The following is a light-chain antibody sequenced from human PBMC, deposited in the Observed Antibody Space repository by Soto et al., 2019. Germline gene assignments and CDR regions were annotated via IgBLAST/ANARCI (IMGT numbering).Light chain of an antibody. J-gene: IGLJ2*01. CDR2: NND. V-gene: IGLV1-44*01. CDR3: EAWDDSLYGAV. Sequence: QAVVTQPPSASGTPGQRVTISCSGSSSNIGANPINWYQQLPGTAPKLLIYNNDQRPSGVPDRFSASKSGTSASLAISGLQSEDEADYYCEAWDDSLYGAVLGGGTKVTVL. CDR1: SSNIGANP.